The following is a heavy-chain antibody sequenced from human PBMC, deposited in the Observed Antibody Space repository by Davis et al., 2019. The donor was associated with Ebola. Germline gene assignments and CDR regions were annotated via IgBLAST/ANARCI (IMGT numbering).Heavy chain of an antibody. CDR2: VTWNSATV. D-gene: IGHD2-8*01. CDR3: AKDTTSNGDAHGFAYYFQS. Sequence: SLKISCAASGFRFDDYAMHWVRQPPGKGLEWIATVTWNSATVGYADSVKGRFTISRDNAKNSIYLQMNSLRVEDSALYYCAKDTTSNGDAHGFAYYFQSWGQGTLVTVSS. CDR1: GFRFDDYA. V-gene: IGHV3-9*01. J-gene: IGHJ4*02.